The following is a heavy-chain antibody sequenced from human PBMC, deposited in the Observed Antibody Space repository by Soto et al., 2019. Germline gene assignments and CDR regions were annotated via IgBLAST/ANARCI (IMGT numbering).Heavy chain of an antibody. CDR3: ARESMVRGVSYGMDV. CDR1: GFTFSSYA. CDR2: ISGSGGST. D-gene: IGHD3-10*01. Sequence: PGGSLRLSCAASGFTFSSYAMSWVRQAPGKGLEWVSAISGSGGSTYYADSVKGRFTISRDNSKNTLYLQMNSLRAEDTAVYYCARESMVRGVSYGMDVWGQGTTVTVSS. J-gene: IGHJ6*02. V-gene: IGHV3-23*01.